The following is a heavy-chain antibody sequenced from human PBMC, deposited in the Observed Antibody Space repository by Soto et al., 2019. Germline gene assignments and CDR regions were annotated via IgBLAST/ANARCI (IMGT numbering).Heavy chain of an antibody. J-gene: IGHJ4*02. CDR3: ASDLAEGDH. CDR2: INPTSGST. V-gene: IGHV1-46*01. CDR1: GYTFTNYY. Sequence: QVQLVQSGAEVKKPGASVKVSCKASGYTFTNYYIHWVRQAPGQGLEWMGIINPTSGSTNYAQKFQGRVTLTYDTSTTTVYMELSGLRSEDTALLYCASDLAEGDHGGQGTLVTVSS. D-gene: IGHD3-3*02.